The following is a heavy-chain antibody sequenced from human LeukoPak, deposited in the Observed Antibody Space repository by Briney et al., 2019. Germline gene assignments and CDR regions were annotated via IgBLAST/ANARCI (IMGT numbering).Heavy chain of an antibody. CDR3: AREGRNYYGSRDNWFDP. V-gene: IGHV4-34*01. D-gene: IGHD3-10*01. CDR2: INHSGST. CDR1: GGSFSGYY. J-gene: IGHJ5*02. Sequence: PSETLSLTCVVYGGSFSGYYWSWIRQPPGKGLEWIGEINHSGSTNYNPSLKSRVTISVDTSKNQFSLKLSSVTAADTAVYYCAREGRNYYGSRDNWFDPWGQGTLVTVSS.